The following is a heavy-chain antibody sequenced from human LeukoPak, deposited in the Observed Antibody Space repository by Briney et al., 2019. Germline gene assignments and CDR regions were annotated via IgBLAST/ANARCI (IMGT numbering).Heavy chain of an antibody. D-gene: IGHD1-26*01. Sequence: ASVKVSCKASGYTFTSDDINWVRQATGQGLEWMGWMNPNSGNTGYAQKFQGRVTITRNTSISTAYMELSSLRSEDTAVYYCARPRRGSYHNWYDPWGQGTLVTVSS. CDR2: MNPNSGNT. CDR3: ARPRRGSYHNWYDP. V-gene: IGHV1-8*03. J-gene: IGHJ5*02. CDR1: GYTFTSDD.